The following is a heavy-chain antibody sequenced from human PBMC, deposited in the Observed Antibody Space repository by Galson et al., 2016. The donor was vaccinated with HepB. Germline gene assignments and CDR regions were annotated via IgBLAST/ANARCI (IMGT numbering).Heavy chain of an antibody. Sequence: SLRLSCAASGFTFSSYWMSWVRQAPGKGLEWVANIKQDGSEKYYVDSVKGRFTISRDNAKNSLYLQMNSLRAEDTAVYYCARDLDKNYDQGYFQHWGQGTLVTVSS. CDR2: IKQDGSEK. J-gene: IGHJ1*01. V-gene: IGHV3-7*01. CDR1: GFTFSSYW. CDR3: ARDLDKNYDQGYFQH. D-gene: IGHD1-7*01.